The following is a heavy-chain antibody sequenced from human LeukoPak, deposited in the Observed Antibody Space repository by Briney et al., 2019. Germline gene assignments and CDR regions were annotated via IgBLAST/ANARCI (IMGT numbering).Heavy chain of an antibody. CDR1: GYTLTELS. J-gene: IGHJ3*02. CDR2: FDPEDGET. Sequence: ASVKVSCKVSGYTLTELSMHWVRQAPGKGLEWMGGFDPEDGETIYAQKFQGRVTMTEDTSTDTAYMELSRLRSDDTAVYYCARGDCTNGVCYTADAFDIWGQGTMVTVSS. CDR3: ARGDCTNGVCYTADAFDI. D-gene: IGHD2-8*01. V-gene: IGHV1-24*01.